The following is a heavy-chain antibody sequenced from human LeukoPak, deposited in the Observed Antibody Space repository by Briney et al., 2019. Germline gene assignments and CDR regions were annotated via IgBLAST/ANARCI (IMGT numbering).Heavy chain of an antibody. CDR3: ARQDLRSSSIYYFDY. Sequence: SETLSLTCTVSGGSISSYYWSWIRQPPGKGLEWIGYIYYSGSTNYNPSLKSRVTMSVDTSKNQFSLKLSSVTAADTAVYYCARQDLRSSSIYYFDYWGQGTLVTVSS. CDR2: IYYSGST. J-gene: IGHJ4*02. V-gene: IGHV4-59*08. CDR1: GGSISSYY. D-gene: IGHD6-6*01.